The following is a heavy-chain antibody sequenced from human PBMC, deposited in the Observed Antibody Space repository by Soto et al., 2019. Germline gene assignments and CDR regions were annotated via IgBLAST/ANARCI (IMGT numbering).Heavy chain of an antibody. CDR3: ASSPVAGRRGNWFDP. D-gene: IGHD6-19*01. Sequence: SETLSLTCTVSGGSISSYYWSWIRQPPGKGLEWIGYIYYSGSTNYNPSLKSRVTISVDTSKNQFSLKLSSVTAADTAVYYCASSPVAGRRGNWFDPWGQGTLVTVSS. CDR2: IYYSGST. J-gene: IGHJ5*02. V-gene: IGHV4-59*01. CDR1: GGSISSYY.